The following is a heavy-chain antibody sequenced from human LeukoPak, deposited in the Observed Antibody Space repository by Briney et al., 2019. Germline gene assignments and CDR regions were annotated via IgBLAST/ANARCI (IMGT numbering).Heavy chain of an antibody. J-gene: IGHJ4*02. Sequence: GGSLRLSCAASGFSFDGYGMHWVRQAPGKGLEWVALISYDGSNAYYIDSVKGRFTISRDNSKSTLYLQMNSLRSEDTGLYYCAKDYDILTGYSNGYYFDYWGQGSLVIVSS. CDR1: GFSFDGYG. V-gene: IGHV3-30*18. CDR3: AKDYDILTGYSNGYYFDY. D-gene: IGHD3-9*01. CDR2: ISYDGSNA.